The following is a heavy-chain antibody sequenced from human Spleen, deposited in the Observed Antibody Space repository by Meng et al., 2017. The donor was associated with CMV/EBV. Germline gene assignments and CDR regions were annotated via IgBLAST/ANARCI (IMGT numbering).Heavy chain of an antibody. CDR1: GLSISSGGYC. CDR3: ARGSIAAAGD. J-gene: IGHJ4*02. D-gene: IGHD6-13*01. V-gene: IGHV4-31*02. Sequence: LTCTVSGLSISSGGYCWSLIRQHPGKGLEWLGYFYYSGPTYYNPSLESRVIISIDTSKNQFSLKLSSVTAADTAVYYCARGSIAAAGDWGQGTLVTVSS. CDR2: FYYSGPT.